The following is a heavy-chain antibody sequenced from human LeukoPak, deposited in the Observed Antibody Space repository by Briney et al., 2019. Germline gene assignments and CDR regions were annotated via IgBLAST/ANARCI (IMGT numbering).Heavy chain of an antibody. Sequence: SETLSLTCAVSGGSISSYFWSWIRQPPGKGLEWIGYVYYSGSTNYNPSLKSRVTISVDTSKKQFSLKLSSATAADTAVYYCARVLDLSKRGLDAFDIWGQGTMVTVSS. V-gene: IGHV4-59*01. CDR3: ARVLDLSKRGLDAFDI. D-gene: IGHD3-16*01. CDR2: VYYSGST. J-gene: IGHJ3*02. CDR1: GGSISSYF.